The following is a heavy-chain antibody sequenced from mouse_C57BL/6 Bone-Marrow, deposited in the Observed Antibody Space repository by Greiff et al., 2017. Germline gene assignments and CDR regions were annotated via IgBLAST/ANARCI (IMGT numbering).Heavy chain of an antibody. V-gene: IGHV2-6-1*01. Sequence: VKLQESGPGLVAPSQSLSITCTVSGFSLTSYGVHWVRQPPGKGLEWLVVIWSDGSTTYNSALKSRLSISKDNSKSQVFLKMNSLQTDDTAMYYCARHGAFITTVVDYAMDYWGQGTSVTVSS. J-gene: IGHJ4*01. CDR1: GFSLTSYG. CDR3: ARHGAFITTVVDYAMDY. CDR2: IWSDGST. D-gene: IGHD1-1*01.